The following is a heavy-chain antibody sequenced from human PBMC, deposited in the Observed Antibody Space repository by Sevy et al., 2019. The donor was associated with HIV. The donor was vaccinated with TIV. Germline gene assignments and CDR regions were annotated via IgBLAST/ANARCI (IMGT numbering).Heavy chain of an antibody. J-gene: IGHJ4*02. D-gene: IGHD3-22*01. CDR3: ARDGETCVDSHCHHFDT. CDR2: INNAGTHI. Sequence: GGSLRLSCAASGFSFSDYEMNWVRQAPGKGLEWISYINNAGTHIHYADSVKGRFTVSRENANNSQNLQMNSLRADDTASYYCARDGETCVDSHCHHFDTWGQGTLVTVSS. CDR1: GFSFSDYE. V-gene: IGHV3-48*03.